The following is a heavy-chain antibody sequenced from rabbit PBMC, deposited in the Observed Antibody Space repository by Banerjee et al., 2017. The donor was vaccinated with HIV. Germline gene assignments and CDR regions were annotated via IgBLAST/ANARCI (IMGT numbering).Heavy chain of an antibody. V-gene: IGHV1S45*01. CDR1: GFDFSSIYY. J-gene: IGHJ4*01. Sequence: QEQLVESGGGLVQPEGSLTLTCKASGFDFSSIYYMCWVRQAPGKGLEWIACIYAASIGSTYYATWAKGRFTISKTSSTTVTLQMTSLTAADTATYFCARSDVYGGYVYASKLWGPGTLVTVS. D-gene: IGHD6-1*01. CDR2: IYAASIGST. CDR3: ARSDVYGGYVYASKL.